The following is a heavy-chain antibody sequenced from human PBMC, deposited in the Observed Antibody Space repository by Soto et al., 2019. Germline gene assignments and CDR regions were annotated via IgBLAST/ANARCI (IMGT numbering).Heavy chain of an antibody. Sequence: SETLSLTCTVSGGSVSSGSYYWSWIRQPPGKGLEWIGYIYYSGSTNYNPSLKSRVTISVDTSKNQFSLKLSSVTAADMAVYYCARDTYYDFWSGTRGMDVWGQGTTVTVSS. CDR2: IYYSGST. CDR1: GGSVSSGSYY. V-gene: IGHV4-61*01. J-gene: IGHJ6*02. CDR3: ARDTYYDFWSGTRGMDV. D-gene: IGHD3-3*01.